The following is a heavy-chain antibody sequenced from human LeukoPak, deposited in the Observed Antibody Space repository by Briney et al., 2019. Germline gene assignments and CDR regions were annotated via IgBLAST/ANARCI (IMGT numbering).Heavy chain of an antibody. D-gene: IGHD3-9*01. CDR1: GGSISSGGYS. CDR3: ARDSHYDILTGYPGGRAFDI. Sequence: SQTLSLTCTVSGGSISSGGYSWSWIRQHPGKGLEWIGYIYYSGSTYYNPSLKSRVTISVDTSKNQFSLKLSSVTAADTAVYYCARDSHYDILTGYPGGRAFDIWGQGTMVTVSS. J-gene: IGHJ3*02. CDR2: IYYSGST. V-gene: IGHV4-31*03.